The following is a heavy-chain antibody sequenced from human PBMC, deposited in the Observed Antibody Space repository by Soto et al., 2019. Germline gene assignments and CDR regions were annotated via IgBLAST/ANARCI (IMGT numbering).Heavy chain of an antibody. J-gene: IGHJ6*02. CDR3: ASDGYCSGGSCYSGLDV. CDR2: IYHSGST. CDR1: GGSISSSNW. D-gene: IGHD2-15*01. Sequence: QVQLQESGPGLVKPSGTLSLTCAVSGGSISSSNWWSWVRQPPGKGLEWIGEIYHSGSTNYNPSLKSRVTISVXXSXNXXSLKLSSVTAADTAVYYCASDGYCSGGSCYSGLDVWGQGTTVTVSS. V-gene: IGHV4-4*02.